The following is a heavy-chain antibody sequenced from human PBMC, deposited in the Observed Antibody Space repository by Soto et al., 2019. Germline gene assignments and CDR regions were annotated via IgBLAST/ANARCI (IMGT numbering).Heavy chain of an antibody. CDR3: ARRGQQLVRGDYYYYGMDV. J-gene: IGHJ6*02. CDR2: ISSSSSYI. V-gene: IGHV3-21*01. CDR1: GFTFSSYS. D-gene: IGHD6-13*01. Sequence: VGSLRLSCAASGFTFSSYSMNWVRQAPGKGLEWVSSISSSSSYIYYADSVKGRFTISRDNAKNSLYLQMNSLRAEDTAVYYCARRGQQLVRGDYYYYGMDVWGQGTTVTVSS.